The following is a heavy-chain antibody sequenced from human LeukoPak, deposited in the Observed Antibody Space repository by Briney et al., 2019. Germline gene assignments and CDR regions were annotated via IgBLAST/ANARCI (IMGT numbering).Heavy chain of an antibody. V-gene: IGHV1-18*01. J-gene: IGHJ4*02. D-gene: IGHD3-22*01. CDR2: ISGYNGNT. Sequence: GASVKVSCKASGYTFTNFGINWVRQASGQGLEWMGWISGYNGNTNYAQKLQGRVTMTTDTSTSTAYMDLRSLRSDDTAVYYCARDRHRRHYYDSSLHSPLDYWGQGTLVTVSS. CDR1: GYTFTNFG. CDR3: ARDRHRRHYYDSSLHSPLDY.